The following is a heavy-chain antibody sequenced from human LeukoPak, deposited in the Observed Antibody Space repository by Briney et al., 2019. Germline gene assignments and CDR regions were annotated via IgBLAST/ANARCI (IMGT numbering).Heavy chain of an antibody. CDR3: ATGRATNKY. J-gene: IGHJ4*02. D-gene: IGHD1-26*01. V-gene: IGHV3-7*01. Sequence: PGGSLRLSCAVSGFTSYSDYMSWVRQAPGRGLEWVASLKKDGSERTYVDSVKGRFSISRDSAKNSLYLQMNGLGAEDTAVCYCATGRATNKYWGQGVLVTVSS. CDR1: GFTSYSDY. CDR2: LKKDGSER.